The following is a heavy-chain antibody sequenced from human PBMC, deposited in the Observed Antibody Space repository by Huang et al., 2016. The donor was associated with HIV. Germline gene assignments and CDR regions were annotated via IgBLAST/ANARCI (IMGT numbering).Heavy chain of an antibody. V-gene: IGHV3-7*01. J-gene: IGHJ6*02. CDR1: TFTFGAYW. CDR2: IKQDETEK. Sequence: VESGGRSVQPGGSIRLSCVGSTFTFGAYWMSWDRQPPGKGLEWVANIKQDETEKYYVDFVKGRFNISRDNAKKVLFLEMDALRVEDTAIYFCATKTAGMDIWGQGTTVIVSS. CDR3: ATKTAGMDI.